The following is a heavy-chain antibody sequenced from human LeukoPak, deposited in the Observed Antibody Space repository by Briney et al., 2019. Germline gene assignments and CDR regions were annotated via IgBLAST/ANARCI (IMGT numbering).Heavy chain of an antibody. D-gene: IGHD3-9*01. Sequence: TSETLSLTCTVSGASIGSYYWSWIRQPPGKGLEWIAYKYYSGSTDSNPSLKSRVSISVDTSKNQFSLKLSSVTAADTAIYYCARHRFAWYDFDIWGQGTMVTVSS. J-gene: IGHJ3*02. CDR2: KYYSGST. V-gene: IGHV4-59*08. CDR1: GASIGSYY. CDR3: ARHRFAWYDFDI.